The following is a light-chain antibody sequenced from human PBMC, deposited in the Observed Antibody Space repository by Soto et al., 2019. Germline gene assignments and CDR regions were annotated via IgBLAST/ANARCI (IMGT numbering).Light chain of an antibody. J-gene: IGKJ1*01. CDR2: ATS. Sequence: EIVLTQSPGTLSLSPGETATLSCRASQTVNSDYLAWFQQRPGQAPRLLIFATSRRATDIPDRFSGSGSGTDFTLAIRRLEPEDLAVYYCHQFGYSPRTFGQGTKVE. CDR3: HQFGYSPRT. V-gene: IGKV3-20*01. CDR1: QTVNSDY.